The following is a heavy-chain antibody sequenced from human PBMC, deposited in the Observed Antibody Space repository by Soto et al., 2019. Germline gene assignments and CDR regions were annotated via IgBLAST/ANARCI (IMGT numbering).Heavy chain of an antibody. CDR2: MAPFSGNT. D-gene: IGHD2-15*01. Sequence: QVQLVQSGAEMKKPGASVKVACKASGYTFTSFDISWLRQATGQGLEWMGWMAPFSGNTGSAQKFQGRISLTRNTPINTAYMELTGLTSDDTAMYYCARGLCTGGTCYGLTFDLWGQGTVVTVSS. CDR3: ARGLCTGGTCYGLTFDL. CDR1: GYTFTSFD. J-gene: IGHJ3*01. V-gene: IGHV1-8*01.